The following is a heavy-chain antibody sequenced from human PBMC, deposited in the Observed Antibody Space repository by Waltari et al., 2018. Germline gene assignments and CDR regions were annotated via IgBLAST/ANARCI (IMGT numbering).Heavy chain of an antibody. V-gene: IGHV3-30*18. CDR3: AKDTTIFGVALDY. Sequence: QVQLVESGGGVVQPGRSLRLSCAASEFTFRSDGMHWVRQAPGKGLEWVAVISYDGSNENYADSLKGRFTISRDNSRNTLYLQMNSLRPEDTAVYYCAKDTTIFGVALDYWGQGTLVTVSS. D-gene: IGHD3-3*01. CDR2: ISYDGSNE. CDR1: EFTFRSDG. J-gene: IGHJ4*02.